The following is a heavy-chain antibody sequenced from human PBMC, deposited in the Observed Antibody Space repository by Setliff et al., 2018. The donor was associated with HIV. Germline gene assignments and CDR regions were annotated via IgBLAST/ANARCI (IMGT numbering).Heavy chain of an antibody. CDR1: GYSISSGHY. V-gene: IGHV4-38-2*01. D-gene: IGHD1-1*01. CDR3: ARHLQAFDI. CDR2: IFHSGGI. Sequence: PSETLSLTCAVSGYSISSGHYWGWIRQPPGKGLEWVGSIFHSGGIYYNPSLKSRVTISGDTSKNKLSLKLTSVTAADTAVYYCARHLQAFDIWGHGTMVTVSS. J-gene: IGHJ3*02.